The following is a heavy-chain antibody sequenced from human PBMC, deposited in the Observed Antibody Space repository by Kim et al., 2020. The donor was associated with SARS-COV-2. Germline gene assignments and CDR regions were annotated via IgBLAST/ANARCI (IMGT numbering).Heavy chain of an antibody. V-gene: IGHV3-74*01. D-gene: IGHD3-22*01. J-gene: IGHJ1*01. CDR3: ARAGDHDISGYYGFFHR. Sequence: GKGRFTISIDNAKNTLYLQMNSLRPEDTAVYYCARAGDHDISGYYGFFHRWGQGALVTVSS.